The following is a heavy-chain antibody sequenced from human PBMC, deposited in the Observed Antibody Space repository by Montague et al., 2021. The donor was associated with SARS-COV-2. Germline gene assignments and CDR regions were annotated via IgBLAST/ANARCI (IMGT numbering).Heavy chain of an antibody. CDR3: ARHASYDYSKDLYYYSYWRMDV. Sequence: SETLSLTCTVSSGSISSSSYYWGWIRQPPGKGLEWIGNIYGSGSTNYNPSLKSRVTISVDTSKNQFSLKLCSVTAADTAVYYCARHASYDYSKDLYYYSYWRMDVWGQGITVTVSS. V-gene: IGHV4-39*01. D-gene: IGHD4-11*01. J-gene: IGHJ6*02. CDR1: SGSISSSSYY. CDR2: IYGSGST.